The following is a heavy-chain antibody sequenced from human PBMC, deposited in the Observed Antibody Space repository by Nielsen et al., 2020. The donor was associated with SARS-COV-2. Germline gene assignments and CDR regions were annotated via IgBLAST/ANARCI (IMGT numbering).Heavy chain of an antibody. Sequence: GESLKISCAASDLNFNVYSMTWVRQTAQRGLECVASINHDNTRIFHAYSVQGRFTISRDNAKNSVYLQMNSLRVDDTALYYCATLDYFGSGSSPHWGQGSLVTVSS. CDR2: INHDNTRI. J-gene: IGHJ4*01. V-gene: IGHV3-21*01. CDR3: ATLDYFGSGSSPH. D-gene: IGHD3-10*01. CDR1: DLNFNVYS.